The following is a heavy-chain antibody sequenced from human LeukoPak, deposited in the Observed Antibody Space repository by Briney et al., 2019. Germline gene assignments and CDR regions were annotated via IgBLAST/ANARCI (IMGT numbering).Heavy chain of an antibody. V-gene: IGHV3-73*01. CDR1: GFTFSGSA. D-gene: IGHD4-11*01. J-gene: IGHJ4*02. CDR3: TSLQSTVTTYSY. CDR2: IRSKANSYAT. Sequence: QPGGSLRLSCAASGFTFSGSAMHWVRQASGKGLEWVGRIRSKANSYATAYAASVKGRFTISRDDSKNTAYLQMNSLRTEDTAVYYCTSLQSTVTTYSYWGQGTLVTVFS.